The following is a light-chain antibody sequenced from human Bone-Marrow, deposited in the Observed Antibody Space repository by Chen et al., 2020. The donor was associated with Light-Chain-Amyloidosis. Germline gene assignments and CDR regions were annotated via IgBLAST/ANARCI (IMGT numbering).Light chain of an antibody. CDR2: EVT. CDR1: SSDVGGDNY. Sequence: QSALTQPPSVSVSPGQSVTISCTVSSSDVGGDNYVSGYQHHPGKAPKLMIYEVTKRPSGVPDRFSCSKSGNTASLTVSGLQAEDAADYYCASYAGTSLYVFGSGTKVTVL. CDR3: ASYAGTSLYV. J-gene: IGLJ1*01. V-gene: IGLV2-8*01.